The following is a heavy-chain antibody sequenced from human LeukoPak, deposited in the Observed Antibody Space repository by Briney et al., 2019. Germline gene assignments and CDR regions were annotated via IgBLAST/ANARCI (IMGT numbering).Heavy chain of an antibody. CDR1: GFTFSSYW. CDR2: INSDGSST. D-gene: IGHD4-17*01. Sequence: GGSLRLSCAASGFTFSSYWMHWVRQAPGKGLVWVSRINSDGSSTSYADSVKGRFTISRDNAKNTLYLQMNSLRAEDTAVYYCARRKAYGDYGFDYWGQGTLVTASS. J-gene: IGHJ4*02. V-gene: IGHV3-74*01. CDR3: ARRKAYGDYGFDY.